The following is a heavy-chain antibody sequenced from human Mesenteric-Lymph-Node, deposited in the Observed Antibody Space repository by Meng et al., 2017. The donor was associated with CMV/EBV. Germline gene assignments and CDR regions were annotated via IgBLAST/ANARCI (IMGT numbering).Heavy chain of an antibody. V-gene: IGHV4-61*01. D-gene: IGHD3-10*01. CDR3: ARVKGRTGYFDS. CDR1: GDSGSSGSSY. Sequence: VSGDSGSSGSSYWGWVRQPPVKGLEWIGHIYYSGSTDNTPSLTSRVPILVDTSKNQFSLNLNSVTAADTAVYYCARVKGRTGYFDSWGQGTLVTVSS. CDR2: IYYSGST. J-gene: IGHJ4*02.